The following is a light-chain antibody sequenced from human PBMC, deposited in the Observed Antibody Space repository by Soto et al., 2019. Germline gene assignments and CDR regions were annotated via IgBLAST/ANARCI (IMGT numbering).Light chain of an antibody. CDR2: DAS. CDR1: HTVSSRY. Sequence: IIMTHPPGTLSLFPRERATLSCRASHTVSSRYLAWYQKKPGQAPRLLIYDASSRATGVPDRFGGSGSGTDFTLTISRLAPEDFAVYYCQQYGSSSRKFGQGTKVDIK. CDR3: QQYGSSSRK. V-gene: IGKV3-20*01. J-gene: IGKJ1*01.